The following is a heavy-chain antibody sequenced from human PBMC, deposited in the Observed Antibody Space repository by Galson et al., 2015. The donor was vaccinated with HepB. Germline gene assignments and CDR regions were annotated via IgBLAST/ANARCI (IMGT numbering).Heavy chain of an antibody. CDR3: ARDARPRYGPLPGFHVFDY. V-gene: IGHV3-21*01. D-gene: IGHD3-9*01. CDR2: ISFTNNFI. CDR1: GFTFSGYS. J-gene: IGHJ4*02. Sequence: SLRLSCAASGFTFSGYSMNWVRRAPGKGLEWDSSISFTNNFINYADSVKGRFTISGDKAKNSLYLQMSSLRAEDTAVYYCARDARPRYGPLPGFHVFDYWGQGILVAVSS.